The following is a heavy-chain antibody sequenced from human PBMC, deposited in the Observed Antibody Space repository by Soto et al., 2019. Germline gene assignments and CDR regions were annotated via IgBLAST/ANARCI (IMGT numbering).Heavy chain of an antibody. V-gene: IGHV3-23*01. CDR2: ITVSGGST. CDR1: GFSFSSYG. D-gene: IGHD3-10*01. J-gene: IGHJ4*02. CDR3: AKDRRRGVGY. Sequence: EVQLLESGGGLVQPGGSLRLSCSVSGFSFSSYGMSWVRQAPGKGLEWVSTITVSGGSTYYADSVKGRFTISRDNSKNTLYLQMNSLRAEYTAVYYCAKDRRRGVGYWGQGTLVTVSS.